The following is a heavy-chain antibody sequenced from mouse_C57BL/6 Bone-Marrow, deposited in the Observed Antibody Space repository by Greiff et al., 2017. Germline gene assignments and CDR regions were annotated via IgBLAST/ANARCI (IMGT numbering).Heavy chain of an antibody. D-gene: IGHD1-1*01. CDR2: IPPSDSDT. J-gene: IGHJ2*01. Sequence: VQLQQPGAELVKPGASVKVSCKASGYTFTSYWMHWVKQRPGQGLEWIGRIPPSDSDTNYNQKFKGKATLTVDKSSSTAYMQLSSLTSEDSAVYYCAIITTVVEYYFDYGGQGTTLTVSS. CDR1: GYTFTSYW. V-gene: IGHV1-74*01. CDR3: AIITTVVEYYFDY.